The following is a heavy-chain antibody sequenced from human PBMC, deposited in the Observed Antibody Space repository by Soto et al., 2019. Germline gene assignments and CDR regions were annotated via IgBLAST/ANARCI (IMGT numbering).Heavy chain of an antibody. CDR1: GFSFSSYW. CDR3: ARDPQRYDFWSGYSFTNGMDV. J-gene: IGHJ6*02. Sequence: EVQLVESGGGLVQPGGSLRLSCAASGFSFSSYWMSWVRQAPGKGLEWVANIKQDGSEKYYVDSVKGRFTISRDNATNSLYLQMNSLRAEDTAVYYCARDPQRYDFWSGYSFTNGMDVWGQGTTVTVSS. CDR2: IKQDGSEK. D-gene: IGHD3-3*01. V-gene: IGHV3-7*01.